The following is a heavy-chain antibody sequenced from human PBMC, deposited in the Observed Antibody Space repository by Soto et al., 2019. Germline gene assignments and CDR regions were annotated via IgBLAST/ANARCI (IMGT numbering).Heavy chain of an antibody. CDR1: GGSISSGDYY. CDR3: ARTSLTTQRRGFDY. Sequence: PSETLSLTCTVSGGSISSGDYYWSWIRQPPGKGLEWIGYIYYSGSTYYNPSLKSRVTISVDTSKNQFSLKLSSVTAADTAVYYCARTSLTTQRRGFDYWGQGTLVTVSS. V-gene: IGHV4-30-4*01. CDR2: IYYSGST. J-gene: IGHJ4*02. D-gene: IGHD3-22*01.